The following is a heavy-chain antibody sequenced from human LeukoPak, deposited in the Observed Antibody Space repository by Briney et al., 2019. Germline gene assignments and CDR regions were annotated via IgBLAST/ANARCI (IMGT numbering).Heavy chain of an antibody. Sequence: PGRSLRLSCAASGFTFDDYAMHWVRQAPGKGLEWVSGISWNSGSIGYADSVKGRFTISRDNAKSSLYLQMNSLRAEDTALYYCAKENVAAGPGEGAGFDYWGQGTLVTVSS. V-gene: IGHV3-9*01. CDR1: GFTFDDYA. CDR2: ISWNSGSI. CDR3: AKENVAAGPGEGAGFDY. J-gene: IGHJ4*02. D-gene: IGHD6-13*01.